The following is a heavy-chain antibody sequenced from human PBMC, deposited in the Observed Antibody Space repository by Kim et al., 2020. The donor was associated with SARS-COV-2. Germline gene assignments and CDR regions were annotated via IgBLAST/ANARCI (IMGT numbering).Heavy chain of an antibody. CDR2: ISGSGADT. CDR1: GFTFSGHA. Sequence: GGSLRLSCAASGFTFSGHAMSWVRQAPGEGLEWVSVISGSGADTHYADSVRGRFTISRVNSKNTLYLQMNSLRAEDTAVYFCARHKTGSTNWFDPWGQGTLVIVSS. V-gene: IGHV3-23*01. D-gene: IGHD1-7*01. J-gene: IGHJ5*02. CDR3: ARHKTGSTNWFDP.